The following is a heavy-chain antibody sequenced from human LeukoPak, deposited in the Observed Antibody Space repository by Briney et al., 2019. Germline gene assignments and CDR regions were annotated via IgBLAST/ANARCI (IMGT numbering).Heavy chain of an antibody. Sequence: PSETLSLTCTVSGGSISSYYWSWIRQPPGKGLEWIGYIYYTGSTNYNPSLTSRVIISVDTSKNQFSLKLSSVTAADTAVYYCARDAGYCSSSSCGAYFQHWGQGTLVTVSS. CDR2: IYYTGST. CDR1: GGSISSYY. V-gene: IGHV4-59*01. D-gene: IGHD2-2*01. J-gene: IGHJ1*01. CDR3: ARDAGYCSSSSCGAYFQH.